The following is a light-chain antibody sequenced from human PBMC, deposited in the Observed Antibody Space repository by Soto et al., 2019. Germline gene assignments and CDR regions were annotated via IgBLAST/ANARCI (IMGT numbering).Light chain of an antibody. CDR3: QQYSNSRT. V-gene: IGKV3-20*01. Sequence: EIVLTQSPGTLSLSPGERATLSWRANESVNSNYFGWYQQKPGQAPRLLLSDASKRATGIPDRFSGSGAGTDFTLTIRRLEHEDFAVYYCQQYSNSRTFGQGTKVETK. CDR2: DAS. CDR1: ESVNSNY. J-gene: IGKJ1*01.